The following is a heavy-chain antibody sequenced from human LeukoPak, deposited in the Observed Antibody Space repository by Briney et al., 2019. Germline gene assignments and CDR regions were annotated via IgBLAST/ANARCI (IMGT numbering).Heavy chain of an antibody. CDR1: GYTFTGYY. Sequence: ASVKVSCKASGYTFTGYYMHWVRQAPGQGLEWMGWINPNSGGTNYAQKFQGRVTMTRDTSISTAYMELSRLRSDDTAVYYCAREDRVPAATVRYYFDYWGQGTLVTVSS. CDR2: INPNSGGT. V-gene: IGHV1-2*02. J-gene: IGHJ4*02. CDR3: AREDRVPAATVRYYFDY. D-gene: IGHD2-2*01.